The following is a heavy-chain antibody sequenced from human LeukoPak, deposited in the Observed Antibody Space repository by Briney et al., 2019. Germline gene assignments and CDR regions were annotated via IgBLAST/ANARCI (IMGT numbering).Heavy chain of an antibody. D-gene: IGHD2-2*01. V-gene: IGHV3-48*03. Sequence: GGSLRLSCAASGFSFRNYEMTWVRQAPGKGLEWLSYISKSGSPKYYADSVKGRFTISRDNSKNTLYLQMNSLRAEDTAVYYCAHGTMYQLDYWGQGTLVTVSS. CDR3: AHGTMYQLDY. CDR1: GFSFRNYE. J-gene: IGHJ4*02. CDR2: ISKSGSPK.